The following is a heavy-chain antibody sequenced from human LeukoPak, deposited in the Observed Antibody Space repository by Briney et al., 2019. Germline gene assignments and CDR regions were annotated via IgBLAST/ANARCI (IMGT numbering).Heavy chain of an antibody. CDR1: GYTFTSYD. D-gene: IGHD3-3*01. V-gene: IGHV1-8*01. J-gene: IGHJ4*02. CDR3: AKDSTIFGVVMSTLDY. CDR2: MNPNSGNT. Sequence: ASVKVSCKASGYTFTSYDINWVRQATGQGLEWMGWMNPNSGNTGYAQKFQGRVTMTRNTSISTAYMELSSLRSEDTAVYYCAKDSTIFGVVMSTLDYWGQGTLVTVSS.